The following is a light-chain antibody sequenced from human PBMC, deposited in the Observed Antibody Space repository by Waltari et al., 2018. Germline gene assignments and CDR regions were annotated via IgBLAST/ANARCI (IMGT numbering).Light chain of an antibody. CDR2: EVD. V-gene: IGLV2-8*01. J-gene: IGLJ2*01. CDR1: SGDVGAYPY. Sequence: QSALTQPPSASGSPGQSVTIPCPGTSGDVGAYPYVSWYQQLPGRAPKLIIYEVDKRPSGVPGRFSGSKSGNTASLTVSGAQAEDEGDYYCSSYSDTYNLVFGGGTKLTVL. CDR3: SSYSDTYNLV.